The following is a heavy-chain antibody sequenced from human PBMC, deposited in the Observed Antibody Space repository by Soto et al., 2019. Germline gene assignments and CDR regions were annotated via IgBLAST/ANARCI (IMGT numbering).Heavy chain of an antibody. J-gene: IGHJ3*02. Sequence: GGSLRLSCAASGFTFSSYAMSWVRQAPGKGLEWVSAISGSGGSTYYADSVKGRFTISRDNSKNTLYLQMNSLRAEDTAVYYCATITIFGVAQPDAFDIWGQGTMVTVSS. D-gene: IGHD3-3*01. CDR2: ISGSGGST. CDR3: ATITIFGVAQPDAFDI. CDR1: GFTFSSYA. V-gene: IGHV3-23*01.